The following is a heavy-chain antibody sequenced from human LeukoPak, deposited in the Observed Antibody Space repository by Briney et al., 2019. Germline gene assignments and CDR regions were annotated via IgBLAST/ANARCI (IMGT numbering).Heavy chain of an antibody. V-gene: IGHV3-21*01. Sequence: GGSLRLSCAASGFTFSTYSMNWVRQAPGKGLEWVSSISSGGSYIYYADSVKGRFTSSRDNAKNSLYLQMNSLRAEDTAGYYCAGEVDCSSTSCYNEGWFDPWGRGTLVTVSS. CDR1: GFTFSTYS. J-gene: IGHJ5*02. CDR2: ISSGGSYI. D-gene: IGHD2-2*02. CDR3: AGEVDCSSTSCYNEGWFDP.